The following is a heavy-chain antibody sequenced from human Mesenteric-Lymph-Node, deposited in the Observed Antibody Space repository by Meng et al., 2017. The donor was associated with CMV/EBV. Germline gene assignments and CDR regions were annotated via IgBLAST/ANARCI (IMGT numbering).Heavy chain of an antibody. CDR2: ISWDGGST. CDR3: AKVGSSGWYISYFDC. CDR1: GFTFDDYT. J-gene: IGHJ4*02. V-gene: IGHV3-43*01. Sequence: GESLKISCSASGFTFDDYTMHWVRQVPGKGLEWVSLISWDGGSTYYADSVKGRFTISRDNAKNSLYLQMNSLRAEDTAFYYCAKVGSSGWYISYFDCWGQGTLVTVSS. D-gene: IGHD6-19*01.